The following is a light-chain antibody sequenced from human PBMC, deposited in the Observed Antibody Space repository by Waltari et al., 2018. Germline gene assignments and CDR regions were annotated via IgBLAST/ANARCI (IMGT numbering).Light chain of an antibody. CDR2: EVN. Sequence: QSALTQPASVSGSPGQSITISCTGTSNDVGIYNLVSWYQQHPVKAPKLMIYEVNKRPSGVSTHFSGSNSGNTASLTSSGLQAEDEADYYCCSYAGSSTYVVFGGGTKLTVL. J-gene: IGLJ2*01. CDR3: CSYAGSSTYVV. V-gene: IGLV2-23*02. CDR1: SNDVGIYNL.